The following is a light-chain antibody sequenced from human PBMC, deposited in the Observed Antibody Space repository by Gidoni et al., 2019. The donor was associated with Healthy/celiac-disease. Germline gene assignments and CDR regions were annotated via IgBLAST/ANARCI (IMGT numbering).Light chain of an antibody. CDR3: QQYNNWPGT. J-gene: IGKJ4*01. Sequence: EIVMMQSPATLSVSPGERATLSCRASQSVSSNLAWYQQKPGQAPRLLIYGASTRATGIPARFSGSGSGTEFTLTICSLQSEDFAVYYCQQYNNWPGTFGGGTKVEIK. CDR1: QSVSSN. CDR2: GAS. V-gene: IGKV3-15*01.